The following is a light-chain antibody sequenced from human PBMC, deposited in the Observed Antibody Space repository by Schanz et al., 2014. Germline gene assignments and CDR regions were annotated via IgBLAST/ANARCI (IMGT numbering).Light chain of an antibody. CDR3: ASYTSTSIVV. CDR2: DVS. CDR1: SGDVGSFDL. Sequence: QSALTQPASVSGSPGQSITISCTGTSGDVGSFDLVSWYQQYPGTAPKLMIYDVSNRPSGVSNRFSGSKSGNTASLTISGLQAEDEADFYCASYTSTSIVVFGGGTKLTVL. J-gene: IGLJ2*01. V-gene: IGLV2-14*02.